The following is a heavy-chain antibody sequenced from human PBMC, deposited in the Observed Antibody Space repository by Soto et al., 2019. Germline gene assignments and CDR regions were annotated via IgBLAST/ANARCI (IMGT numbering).Heavy chain of an antibody. Sequence: QVQLQESGPGLVKPSETLSLTCTVSGGSISSYYWSWIRQPPGKGLEWIGYMYYSGSTNYNPSLKSRVTISVDKSNDKFSLKLSSVTAADTAVYDCARDTYDSSGYYFDYWGQGTLVTVSS. CDR2: MYYSGST. D-gene: IGHD3-22*01. CDR1: GGSISSYY. CDR3: ARDTYDSSGYYFDY. J-gene: IGHJ4*02. V-gene: IGHV4-59*01.